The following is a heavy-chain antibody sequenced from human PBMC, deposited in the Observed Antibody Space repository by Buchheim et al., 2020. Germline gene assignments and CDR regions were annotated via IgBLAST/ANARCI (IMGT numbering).Heavy chain of an antibody. CDR2: IYTSGST. CDR1: GGSISSGSYY. Sequence: QVQLQESGPGLVKPSQTLSLTCTVSGGSISSGSYYWSWIRQPAGKGLEWIGRIYTSGSTNYNPSLKSRVTISVDTSKNQFSLKLSSVTAADTAVYYCASTHVDIVATITDYWGQGTL. D-gene: IGHD5-12*01. J-gene: IGHJ4*02. V-gene: IGHV4-61*02. CDR3: ASTHVDIVATITDY.